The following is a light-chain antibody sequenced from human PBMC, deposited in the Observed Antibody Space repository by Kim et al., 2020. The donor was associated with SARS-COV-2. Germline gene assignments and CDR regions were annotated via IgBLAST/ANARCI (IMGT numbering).Light chain of an antibody. V-gene: IGLV3-25*03. CDR3: QSADSISSYSVL. CDR2: RDN. J-gene: IGLJ2*01. Sequence: SYELTQPPSVSVSPGQTARVTCSGDPLSNHYVYWYQQKPGQAPILLLYRDNKRPSGIPERFSGSSSGTTVTLTISGVQAEDEGDYYCQSADSISSYSVLFGGGTQLTVL. CDR1: PLSNHY.